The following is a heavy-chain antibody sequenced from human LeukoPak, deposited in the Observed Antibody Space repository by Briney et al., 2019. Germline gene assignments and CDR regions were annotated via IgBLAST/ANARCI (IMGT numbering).Heavy chain of an antibody. V-gene: IGHV3-74*03. CDR2: TNTDGSST. Sequence: GGSLRLSCAASGFTFSSYWMHWVRQAPGKGLVWVSGTNTDGSSTMYADSVKGRFTIARDNAKNTLYLQMNSLRAEDTAVYYCYGANAEHWGQGTLVSVSS. CDR1: GFTFSSYW. J-gene: IGHJ1*01. D-gene: IGHD4-23*01. CDR3: YGANAEH.